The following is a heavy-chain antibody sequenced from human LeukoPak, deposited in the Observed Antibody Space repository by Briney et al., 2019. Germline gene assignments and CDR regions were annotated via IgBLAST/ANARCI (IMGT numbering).Heavy chain of an antibody. CDR1: GFTLSRNS. J-gene: IGHJ5*02. V-gene: IGHV3-30*03. CDR2: ISYDGSNK. CDR3: AVVATIERGFDP. D-gene: IGHD5-12*01. Sequence: PGGSLRLSCAASGFTLSRNSMNWVRQAPGKGLEWVAVISYDGSNKYYADSVKGRFTISRDNSKNTLYLQMNSLRAEDTAVYYCAVVATIERGFDPWGQGTLVTVSS.